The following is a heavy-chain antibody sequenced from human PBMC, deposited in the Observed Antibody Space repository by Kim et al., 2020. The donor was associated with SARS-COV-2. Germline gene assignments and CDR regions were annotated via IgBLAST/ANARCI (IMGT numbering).Heavy chain of an antibody. CDR1: GYTFTSYA. J-gene: IGHJ2*01. V-gene: IGHV1-3*01. Sequence: ASVKVSCKASGYTFTSYAMHWVRQAPGQRLEWMGWINAGNGNTKYSQKFQGRVTITRDTSASTAYMELSSLRSEDTAVYYCARPARIAVAGTYWYFDLWGRGTLVTVSS. CDR3: ARPARIAVAGTYWYFDL. D-gene: IGHD6-19*01. CDR2: INAGNGNT.